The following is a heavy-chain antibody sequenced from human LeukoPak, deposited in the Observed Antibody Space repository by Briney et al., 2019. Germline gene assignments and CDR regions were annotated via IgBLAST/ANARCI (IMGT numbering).Heavy chain of an antibody. V-gene: IGHV3-30-3*01. Sequence: GGSLRLSCAASGFTFSSYAMHWVRQAPGKGLEWVAVISYDGSNKYYADSVKGRFTISRDNAKNSLYLQMHSLRVEVTAVYYCARDGTYGGSTKDAFDIWGQGTMVTVSS. CDR1: GFTFSSYA. CDR2: ISYDGSNK. D-gene: IGHD4-23*01. CDR3: ARDGTYGGSTKDAFDI. J-gene: IGHJ3*02.